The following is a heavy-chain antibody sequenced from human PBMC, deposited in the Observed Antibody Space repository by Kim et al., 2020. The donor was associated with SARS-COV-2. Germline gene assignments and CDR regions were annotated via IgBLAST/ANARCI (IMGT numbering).Heavy chain of an antibody. V-gene: IGHV4-39*01. CDR1: GGSISSSSFY. J-gene: IGHJ4*02. CDR3: ASLQYTSSLSDY. CDR2: IYSTGST. D-gene: IGHD6-13*01. Sequence: SETLSLTCTVSGGSISSSSFYWGWIRQPPGKGLEWIGSIYSTGSTYYNPSLKSRVTISVDTSKNQFSLNLSSVTAADTAVYYCASLQYTSSLSDYWGQGTLVTVSS.